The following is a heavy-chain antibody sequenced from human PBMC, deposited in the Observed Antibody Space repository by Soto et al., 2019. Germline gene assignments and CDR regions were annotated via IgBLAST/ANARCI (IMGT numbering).Heavy chain of an antibody. J-gene: IGHJ5*02. D-gene: IGHD6-25*01. CDR1: GGSISSSSSY. Sequence: SETLSLTCTVSGGSISSSSSYWGWIRQPPGKGLEWIGSIYYSGSTYYNPSLKSRVNILQDTSKNQFSLKLSSVTAADTAVYYCARDVRGPAGGFDPWGQGTLVTVSS. CDR3: ARDVRGPAGGFDP. CDR2: IYYSGST. V-gene: IGHV4-39*07.